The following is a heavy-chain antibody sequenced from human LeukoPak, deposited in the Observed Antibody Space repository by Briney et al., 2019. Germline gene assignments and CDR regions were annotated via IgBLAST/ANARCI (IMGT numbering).Heavy chain of an antibody. CDR3: AKDPRRIQPFDY. J-gene: IGHJ4*02. D-gene: IGHD5-18*01. V-gene: IGHV3-23*01. CDR1: GFTFNIYA. CDR2: IRGTDGYT. Sequence: PGGSLRLSCAASGFTFNIYAMSWIRQAPGKGLEWFSTIRGTDGYTYYADSVKGRFTISRDNSKNTLYLQMNSLRAEDTAVYYCAKDPRRIQPFDYWGQGTLVTVSS.